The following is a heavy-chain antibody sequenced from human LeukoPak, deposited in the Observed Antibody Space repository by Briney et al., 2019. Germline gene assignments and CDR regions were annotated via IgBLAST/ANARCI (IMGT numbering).Heavy chain of an antibody. Sequence: GGSLRLSCAASGFTVFNYWMSWVRQAPGKGLEWVANINLDGSQKYYVDSLKGRFTISRDNAKNSLYLQMNSLRAEDTAVYYCASPGSSLTGGPIWGQGSLVTVSA. V-gene: IGHV3-7*01. CDR3: ASPGSSLTGGPI. CDR2: INLDGSQK. CDR1: GFTVFNYW. J-gene: IGHJ4*02. D-gene: IGHD3-9*01.